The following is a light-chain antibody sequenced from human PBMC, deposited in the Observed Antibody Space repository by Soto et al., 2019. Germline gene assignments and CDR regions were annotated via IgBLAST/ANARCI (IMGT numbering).Light chain of an antibody. CDR1: SSDVGDYNY. J-gene: IGLJ1*01. Sequence: QSALTQPPSASGSPGQSVTISCTGTSSDVGDYNYVSWYQQHPGKAPKLMIYAVSKRPSGVPDRFSGSKSGNTASLTVSGLQAEDEADYYCSSYAGNLYVFGTGTKVTVL. CDR2: AVS. V-gene: IGLV2-8*01. CDR3: SSYAGNLYV.